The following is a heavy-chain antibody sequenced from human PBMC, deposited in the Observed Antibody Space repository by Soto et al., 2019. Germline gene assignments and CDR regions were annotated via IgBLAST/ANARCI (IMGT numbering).Heavy chain of an antibody. J-gene: IGHJ2*01. CDR1: GGTFSSYA. CDR3: ARMTRDYYDSSGYCPHYWYFDL. V-gene: IGHV1-69*12. Sequence: QVQLVQSGAEVTKPGSSVKVSCKASGGTFSSYAISWVRQAPGQGLEWMGGIIPIFGTANYAQKFQGRVTITAGESTSTAEMGLSRLRSEDTAVYYCARMTRDYYDSSGYCPHYWYFDLWGRGTLVTVSS. D-gene: IGHD3-22*01. CDR2: IIPIFGTA.